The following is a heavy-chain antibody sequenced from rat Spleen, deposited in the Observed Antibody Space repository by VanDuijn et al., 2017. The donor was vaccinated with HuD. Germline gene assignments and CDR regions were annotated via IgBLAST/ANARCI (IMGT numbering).Heavy chain of an antibody. J-gene: IGHJ3*01. V-gene: IGHV5-29*01. CDR2: ISYDGGST. CDR1: GFTFSNYG. CDR3: VKGSDWFAY. Sequence: EVQLVESGGGLVQPGRSMKLSCAASGFTFSNYGMAWVRQAPKMGLEWVAHISYDGGSTYYRDPVKGRFTISRDNAKSTLYLQMDSLRSEDTATYYCVKGSDWFAYWGQGTLVTVSS.